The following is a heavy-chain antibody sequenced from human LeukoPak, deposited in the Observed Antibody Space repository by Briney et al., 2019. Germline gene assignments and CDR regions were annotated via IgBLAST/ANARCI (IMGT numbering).Heavy chain of an antibody. D-gene: IGHD1-1*01. Sequence: ASVKVSCKASGYTFTGYYMHWVRQAPGQGLEWMGWINPNSGGTNYAQKFQGRVTMTRDTSISTAYMELSRLRSDGTAVYYCARQTKRTISSAFVIWGQGTMVTVSS. CDR2: INPNSGGT. J-gene: IGHJ3*02. CDR3: ARQTKRTISSAFVI. V-gene: IGHV1-2*02. CDR1: GYTFTGYY.